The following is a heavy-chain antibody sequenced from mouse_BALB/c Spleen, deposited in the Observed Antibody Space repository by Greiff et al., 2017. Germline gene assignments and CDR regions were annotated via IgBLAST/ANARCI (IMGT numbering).Heavy chain of an antibody. CDR3: ARLGGSRYAMDY. V-gene: IGHV1-82*01. CDR1: GYAFSSSW. Sequence: VKLMESGPELVKPGASVKISCKASGYAFSSSWMNWVKQRPGQGLEWIGRIYPGDGDTNYNGKFKGKATLTADKSSSTAYMQLSSLTSVDSAVYFCARLGGSRYAMDYWGQGTSVTVSS. J-gene: IGHJ4*01. D-gene: IGHD3-3*01. CDR2: IYPGDGDT.